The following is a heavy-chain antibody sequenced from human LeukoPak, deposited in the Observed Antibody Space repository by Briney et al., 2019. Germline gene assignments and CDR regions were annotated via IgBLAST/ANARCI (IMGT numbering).Heavy chain of an antibody. CDR2: IIPIFGTA. Sequence: GASVKVSCKASGGTFSSYAISWVRQAPGQGLEWMGGIIPIFGTANYAQKFQGRVTITADESTSTAYMELSSLRSEDTAVYYCARNLRLLWFGESTLNFDYWGQGTLVTVSS. J-gene: IGHJ4*02. CDR1: GGTFSSYA. CDR3: ARNLRLLWFGESTLNFDY. D-gene: IGHD3-10*01. V-gene: IGHV1-69*13.